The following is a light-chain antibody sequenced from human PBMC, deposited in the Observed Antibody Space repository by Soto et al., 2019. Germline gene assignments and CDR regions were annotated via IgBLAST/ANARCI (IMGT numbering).Light chain of an antibody. CDR3: CSYAGSPYV. CDR1: SSDVGGYNS. J-gene: IGLJ1*01. CDR2: DVS. V-gene: IGLV2-11*01. Sequence: QSALTQPRSVSGSPGQSVAISCTGTSSDVGGYNSVSWYQQHPGKAPKLMIYDVSKRPSGVPDRFSGSKSGNTASPTISGLQAGDEADYYCCSYAGSPYVFGTGTKVTVL.